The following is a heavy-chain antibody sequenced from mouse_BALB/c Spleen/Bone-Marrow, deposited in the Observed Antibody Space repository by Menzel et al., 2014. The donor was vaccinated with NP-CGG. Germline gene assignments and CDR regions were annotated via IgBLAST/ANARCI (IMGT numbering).Heavy chain of an antibody. J-gene: IGHJ4*01. Sequence: VQLQQSGGGLVQPGGSLRLSCATSGFTFTDYYMSWVRQPPGKALEWLGFIRNKANDYRKEYRASVKGRFTISRDNSQSILYLQMNTLRAEDSAIYYCTRDRYNYYAFDYWGQGTSVTVSS. V-gene: IGHV7-3*02. CDR2: IRNKANDYRK. D-gene: IGHD2-14*01. CDR1: GFTFTDYY. CDR3: TRDRYNYYAFDY.